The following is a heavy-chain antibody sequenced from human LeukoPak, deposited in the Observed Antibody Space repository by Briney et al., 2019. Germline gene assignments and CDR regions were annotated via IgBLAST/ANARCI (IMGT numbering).Heavy chain of an antibody. CDR1: GGSVSSGSYY. CDR3: ARHFSSSGWYPKEFDY. V-gene: IGHV4-61*01. CDR2: IYYSGST. D-gene: IGHD6-19*01. J-gene: IGHJ4*02. Sequence: SEALSLTCTVSGGSVSSGSYYWSWIRQPPGKGLEWIGYIYYSGSTNYNPSLKSRVTISVDTSKNQFPLKLSSVTAADTAVYYCARHFSSSGWYPKEFDYWGRGTLVTVSS.